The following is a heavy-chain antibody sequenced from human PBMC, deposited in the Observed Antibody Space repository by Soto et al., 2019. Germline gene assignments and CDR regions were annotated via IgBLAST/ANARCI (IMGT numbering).Heavy chain of an antibody. Sequence: QLQLQESGPGLVKPSETLSLTCTVSGGSISSSSYYWGWIRQPPGKGLEWIGSIYYSGSTYYNPSLKSRVTISVDTSKNQFSLKLSSVTAADTAVYYCARRRYYSDYEGKYFDYWGQGTLVTVSS. CDR2: IYYSGST. J-gene: IGHJ4*02. V-gene: IGHV4-39*01. CDR1: GGSISSSSYY. CDR3: ARRRYYSDYEGKYFDY. D-gene: IGHD4-17*01.